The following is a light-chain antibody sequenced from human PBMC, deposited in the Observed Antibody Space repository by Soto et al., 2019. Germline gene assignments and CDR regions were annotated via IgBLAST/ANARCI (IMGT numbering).Light chain of an antibody. CDR1: SGHSSYI. CDR2: LEGGESY. Sequence: QSALTQSSSASASLGSSVKLTCTLSSGHSSYIIAWHQQQPGKAPRYLMKLEGGESYTKGSGVPDRFSGSSSGADRYVTISNVQPEDEADYYCETWDSYTVVFGGGTKLTVL. V-gene: IGLV4-60*03. J-gene: IGLJ2*01. CDR3: ETWDSYTVV.